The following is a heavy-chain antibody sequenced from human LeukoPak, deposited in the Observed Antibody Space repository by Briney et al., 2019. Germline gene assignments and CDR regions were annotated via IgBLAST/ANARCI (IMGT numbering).Heavy chain of an antibody. J-gene: IGHJ4*02. CDR2: IYTSGST. V-gene: IGHV4-4*07. Sequence: AGGSLRLSCAASGFTFSDYYMSWIRQPAGKGLEWIGRIYTSGSTNYNPSLKSRVTMSVDTSKNQFSLKLSSVTAADTAVYYCARDRGDWVFGYWGQGTLVTVSS. CDR1: GFTFSDYY. D-gene: IGHD3/OR15-3a*01. CDR3: ARDRGDWVFGY.